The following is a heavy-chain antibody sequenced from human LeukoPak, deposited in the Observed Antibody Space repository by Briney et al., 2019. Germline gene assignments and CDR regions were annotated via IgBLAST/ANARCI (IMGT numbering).Heavy chain of an antibody. D-gene: IGHD1-26*01. J-gene: IGHJ4*02. CDR2: IYHSGST. CDR3: ARVGGGSYLNFDY. Sequence: PSETLSLTCTVSGYSISSVYHWGWIRPSPGKGLEWIGSIYHSGSTYYNPSLKSRVTISVDTSKNQFSLKLSSVTAADTAVYYCARVGGGSYLNFDYWGQGTVVTVSS. CDR1: GYSISSVYH. V-gene: IGHV4-38-2*02.